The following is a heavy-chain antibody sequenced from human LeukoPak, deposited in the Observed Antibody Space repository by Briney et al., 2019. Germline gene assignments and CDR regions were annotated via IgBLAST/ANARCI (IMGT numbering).Heavy chain of an antibody. CDR2: ISTSGSTI. Sequence: GGSLRLSCAASGFTFSDYYMSWVRQAPGKGLEWLSYISTSGSTIYYADSVKGRFTISRDNAKNSLFLQMNSLRAEDTAVYYCASSDGYNAKWGQGTLVTVSS. J-gene: IGHJ4*02. CDR3: ASSDGYNAK. V-gene: IGHV3-11*01. CDR1: GFTFSDYY. D-gene: IGHD5-24*01.